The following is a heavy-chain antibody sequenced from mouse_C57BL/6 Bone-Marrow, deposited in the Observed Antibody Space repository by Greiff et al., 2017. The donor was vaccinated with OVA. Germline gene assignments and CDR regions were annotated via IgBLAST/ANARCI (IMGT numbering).Heavy chain of an antibody. CDR3: AKSPNSNSFAY. Sequence: VKLVESGPGLVQPSQSLSITCTVSGFSLTSYGVHWVRQSPGKGLEWLGVIWRGGSTDYNAAFMSRLSITKANSKSQVFFKMNSLQADVTAIYYCAKSPNSNSFAYWGQGTLVTVSA. J-gene: IGHJ3*01. V-gene: IGHV2-5*01. CDR2: IWRGGST. D-gene: IGHD2-5*01. CDR1: GFSLTSYG.